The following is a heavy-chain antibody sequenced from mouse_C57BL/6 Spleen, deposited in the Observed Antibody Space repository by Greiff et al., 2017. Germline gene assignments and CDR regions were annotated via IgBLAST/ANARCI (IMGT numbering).Heavy chain of an antibody. CDR2: IDPSDSET. Sequence: QVQLQQPGAELVRPGSSVKLSCKASGYTFTSYWMHWVKQRPIQGLEWIGNIDPSDSETHYNQKFKDKATLTVDKSSSTAYRQLSSLTSEDSAVYYCARTYRNWYFDVWGTGTTVTVSS. D-gene: IGHD2-14*01. CDR3: ARTYRNWYFDV. V-gene: IGHV1-52*01. CDR1: GYTFTSYW. J-gene: IGHJ1*03.